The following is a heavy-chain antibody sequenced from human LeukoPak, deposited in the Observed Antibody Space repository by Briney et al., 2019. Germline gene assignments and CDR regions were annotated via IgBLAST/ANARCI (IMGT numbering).Heavy chain of an antibody. J-gene: IGHJ6*03. CDR1: GFIFSSYG. V-gene: IGHV3-33*06. CDR2: IWYEGSNK. D-gene: IGHD2-15*01. Sequence: PGRSLRLSCAASGFIFSSYGMHWVRQAPGKGLEWVAVIWYEGSNKEYADSVKGRFTISRDNSKNTLYLQMNSLRAEDTAVYYCAKDPGHCSGGSCPGPRYMDVWGKGTTVTVSS. CDR3: AKDPGHCSGGSCPGPRYMDV.